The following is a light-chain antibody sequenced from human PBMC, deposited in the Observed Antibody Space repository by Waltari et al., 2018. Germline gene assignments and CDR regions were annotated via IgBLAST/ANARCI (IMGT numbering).Light chain of an antibody. Sequence: DIQMTQSPSSLAASVGGRVTITCRASQSIDTYLNWYQQKPGRAPNLLIYAASTLQYGVSSRFSGSGSGTDFSLTISSLQPEDFATYFCQQSYSSSLTFGQGTRLEI. CDR1: QSIDTY. J-gene: IGKJ5*01. V-gene: IGKV1-39*01. CDR3: QQSYSSSLT. CDR2: AAS.